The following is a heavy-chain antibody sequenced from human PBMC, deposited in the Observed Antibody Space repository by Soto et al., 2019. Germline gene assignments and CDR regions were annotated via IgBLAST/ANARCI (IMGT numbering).Heavy chain of an antibody. D-gene: IGHD3-16*01. J-gene: IGHJ4*02. CDR3: AIDHGGGITFE. CDR1: GYTFTSYS. V-gene: IGHV1-18*01. Sequence: ASGKVSCKTSGYTFTSYSISWVRQAPGQGLEWMGWISAYNGNTKYAQKLQGRVTMTTDTSTSTAYMDLRSLRSDDTAVYYCAIDHGGGITFEWGQGTQVTVSS. CDR2: ISAYNGNT.